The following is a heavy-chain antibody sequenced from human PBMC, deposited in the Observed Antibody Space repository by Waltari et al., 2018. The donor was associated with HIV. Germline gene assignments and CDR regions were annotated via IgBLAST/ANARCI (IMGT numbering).Heavy chain of an antibody. D-gene: IGHD1-26*01. J-gene: IGHJ4*02. V-gene: IGHV4-39*07. CDR2: IFYSGTT. Sequence: QLQLHASGPGLVKPSETLSLTCRVSGFSIRTNNHYWGWIRQAPGKGLEWIGNIFYSGTTNYNPSLESRVTISIDTSKSQFSLNLDSVTAADTAIYYCARHKNRGSYFPVDFWGQGTLVAVSS. CDR1: GFSIRTNNHY. CDR3: ARHKNRGSYFPVDF.